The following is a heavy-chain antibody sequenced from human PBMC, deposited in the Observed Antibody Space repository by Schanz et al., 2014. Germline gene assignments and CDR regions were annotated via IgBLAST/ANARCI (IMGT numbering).Heavy chain of an antibody. D-gene: IGHD1-26*01. CDR1: GFTFNDYY. CDR2: ISGSDNYI. CDR3: ARGARQYSGSYSPSDY. J-gene: IGHJ4*02. V-gene: IGHV3-11*06. Sequence: QVQLVESGGGLVKPGGSLRLSCAASGFTFNDYYMNWIRQAPGKGLEWVSYISGSDNYINYADSVKGRFTISRDNAKNSLFLLMSSVRAEDSAVYYCARGARQYSGSYSPSDYWGQGTLVTVSS.